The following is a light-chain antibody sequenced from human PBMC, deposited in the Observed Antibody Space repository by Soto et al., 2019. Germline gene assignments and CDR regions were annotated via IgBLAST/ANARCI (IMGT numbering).Light chain of an antibody. V-gene: IGLV2-14*02. Sequence: QSALTQPASVSGSPGQSITISCTGTSSDVGSYNLVSWYRQHPGKAPKLMIYDVTNRPSGVSNRFSGSKSGNTASLTISGLQAEDEADYYCSSYTSSSTLGVFGGGTQLTVL. J-gene: IGLJ2*01. CDR2: DVT. CDR1: SSDVGSYNL. CDR3: SSYTSSSTLGV.